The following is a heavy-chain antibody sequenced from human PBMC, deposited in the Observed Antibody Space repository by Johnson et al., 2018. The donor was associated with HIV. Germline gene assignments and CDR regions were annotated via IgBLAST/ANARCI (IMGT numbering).Heavy chain of an antibody. V-gene: IGHV3-23*04. CDR1: GFTFSSYA. J-gene: IGHJ3*01. CDR3: AKNWGSYGSEIDV. Sequence: VQVVESGGGLVQPGGSLRLSCAASGFTFSSYAMSWVRQSPGKGLEWVSAISGSGGSTYYADSVKGRFTSSRDNSKNTLYLQMNSLRAEDTAIYYCAKNWGSYGSEIDVWGQGTMVTVSS. CDR2: ISGSGGST. D-gene: IGHD3-10*01.